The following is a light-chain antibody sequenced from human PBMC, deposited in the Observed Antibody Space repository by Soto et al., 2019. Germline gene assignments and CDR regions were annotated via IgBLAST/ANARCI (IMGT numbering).Light chain of an antibody. CDR2: AAS. CDR1: QGISSY. V-gene: IGKV1-9*01. Sequence: DVHMSQSPSSLSASVGYRFTITCRASQGISSYLAWYQQKPEKAPELLIYAASTLQSGVPSRFRGSGSGTESTLTISSLQPEDVEAYYRQRLNSYPRTFGQGTKVDIK. J-gene: IGKJ1*01. CDR3: QRLNSYPRT.